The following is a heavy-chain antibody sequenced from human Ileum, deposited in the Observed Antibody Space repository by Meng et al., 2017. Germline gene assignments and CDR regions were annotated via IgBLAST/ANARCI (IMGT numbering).Heavy chain of an antibody. J-gene: IGHJ5*02. D-gene: IGHD3-22*01. Sequence: QVNLQESGPGLVKPSPTPSLTCTVSGDSISSGDHYWTWSRQHPGKGLEWIGYFYFSGSTYYNPSLKSRVSISVDTSKNQFSLRMSSVTAADTAVYYCARYYYDSSGVTWFDPWGQGTLVTVSS. CDR2: FYFSGST. CDR3: ARYYYDSSGVTWFDP. CDR1: GDSISSGDHY. V-gene: IGHV4-31*03.